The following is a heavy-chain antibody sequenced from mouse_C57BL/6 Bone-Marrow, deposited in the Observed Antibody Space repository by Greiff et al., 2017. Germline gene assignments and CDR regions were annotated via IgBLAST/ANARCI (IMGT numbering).Heavy chain of an antibody. J-gene: IGHJ2*01. V-gene: IGHV1-55*01. CDR2: IYPGSGST. D-gene: IGHD2-4*01. CDR3: ARMGITTRVYYFDY. Sequence: QVQLQQPGAELVKPGASVKMSCKASGYTFTSYWITWVKQRPGQGLEWIGDIYPGSGSTNYNEKFKSKATLTVDTSSSTAYMQLSSLTSEDAAVYYCARMGITTRVYYFDYWGQGTTLTVSS. CDR1: GYTFTSYW.